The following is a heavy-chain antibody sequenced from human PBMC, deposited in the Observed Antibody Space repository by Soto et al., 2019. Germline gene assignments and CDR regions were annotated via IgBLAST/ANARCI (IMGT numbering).Heavy chain of an antibody. J-gene: IGHJ6*02. CDR1: GYSFTGYY. D-gene: IGHD3-10*01. CDR3: VREGGTLGHSLGELFPTQNYHYYGMDV. CDR2: INPNTGDA. V-gene: IGHV1-2*04. Sequence: GASVKVSCKASGYSFTGYYIHWLRQAPGQGPEWMEWINPNTGDAKYAQKFQGWVTLTRDTSISTAYMEMKRLKSDDTAVFYCVREGGTLGHSLGELFPTQNYHYYGMDVWGQGTKVTVSS.